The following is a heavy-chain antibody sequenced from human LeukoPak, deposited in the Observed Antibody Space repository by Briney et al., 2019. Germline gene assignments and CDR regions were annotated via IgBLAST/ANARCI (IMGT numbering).Heavy chain of an antibody. J-gene: IGHJ4*02. D-gene: IGHD6-19*01. CDR2: TRNDGSNK. Sequence: PGGSLGLSCAASGFTFSSYGMHWVRQAPGKGLEWVAFTRNDGSNKYYADSVKGRFTISRDNSKNTMYLEMNSLSMEDTAVYYCARGEQWLDRWDYWGQGTLVTVSS. CDR3: ARGEQWLDRWDY. V-gene: IGHV3-30*02. CDR1: GFTFSSYG.